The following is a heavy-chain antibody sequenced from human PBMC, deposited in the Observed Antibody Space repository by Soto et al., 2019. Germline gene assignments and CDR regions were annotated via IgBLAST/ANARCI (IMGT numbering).Heavy chain of an antibody. CDR3: ARDLRVVTVYYYGMDV. CDR1: GFTFSSYG. D-gene: IGHD2-21*02. J-gene: IGHJ6*02. CDR2: IWYDGSNK. V-gene: IGHV3-33*01. Sequence: GSLRLSCAASGFTFSSYGMHWVRQAPGKGLEWVAVIWYDGSNKYYADSVKGRFTISRDNSKNTLYLQMSSLRAEDTAVYYCARDLRVVTVYYYGMDVWGQGTAVTVSS.